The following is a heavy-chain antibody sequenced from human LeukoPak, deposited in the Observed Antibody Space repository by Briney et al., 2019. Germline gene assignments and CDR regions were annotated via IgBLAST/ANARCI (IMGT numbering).Heavy chain of an antibody. J-gene: IGHJ4*02. CDR2: ISSNGGST. CDR3: ARDLYGIKSLRYYFDY. Sequence: GGSLRLSCAASGFTFSSYAMHWVRQAPGKGLEYVSAISSNGGSTYYANSVKGRFTISRDNSKNTLYLQMGSLRAEDMAVYYCARDLYGIKSLRYYFDYWGQGTLVTVSS. V-gene: IGHV3-64*01. CDR1: GFTFSSYA. D-gene: IGHD2/OR15-2a*01.